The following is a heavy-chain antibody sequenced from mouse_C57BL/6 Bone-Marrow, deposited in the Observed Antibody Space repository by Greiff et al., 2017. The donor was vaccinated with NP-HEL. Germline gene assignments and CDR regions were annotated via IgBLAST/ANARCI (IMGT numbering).Heavy chain of an antibody. J-gene: IGHJ4*01. CDR3: ARNPYGRHAMDY. CDR1: GYSITSGYY. D-gene: IGHD1-1*01. CDR2: ISYDGSN. Sequence: EVKLQESGPGLVKPSQSLSLTCSVTGYSITSGYYWNWIRQFPGNKLEWMGYISYDGSNNYNPSLKNRISITRDTSKNQFFLKLNSVTTEDTATYYCARNPYGRHAMDYWGQGTSVTVSS. V-gene: IGHV3-6*01.